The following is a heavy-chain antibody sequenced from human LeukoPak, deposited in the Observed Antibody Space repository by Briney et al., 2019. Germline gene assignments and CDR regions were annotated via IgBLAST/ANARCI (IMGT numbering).Heavy chain of an antibody. Sequence: SETLSLTCTLSDDPPSDFLSYWGWFRHTPGKGLEWIGRFYDTERTYYSASLRSRATMSMDTYKSQFSLMMTSVTAADTAVYYCAREVSGQGGRLFKRFDRWGQGTLVTVSS. D-gene: IGHD5/OR15-5a*01. CDR1: DDPPSDFLSY. CDR2: FYDTERT. V-gene: IGHV4-39*07. CDR3: AREVSGQGGRLFKRFDR. J-gene: IGHJ5*02.